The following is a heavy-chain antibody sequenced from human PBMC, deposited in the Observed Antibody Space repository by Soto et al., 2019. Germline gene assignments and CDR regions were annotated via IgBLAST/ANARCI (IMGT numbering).Heavy chain of an antibody. CDR3: ARDPYSGSRDAFDI. J-gene: IGHJ3*02. CDR2: ISAYNGNT. D-gene: IGHD1-26*01. V-gene: IGHV1-18*04. Sequence: ASVKVSCKASGYTFTSYGISWVRQAPGQGLEWMGWISAYNGNTNYAKKLQGRVTMTTDTSTSTAYMELRSLRSDDTAVYYCARDPYSGSRDAFDISGQGTLVTVSS. CDR1: GYTFTSYG.